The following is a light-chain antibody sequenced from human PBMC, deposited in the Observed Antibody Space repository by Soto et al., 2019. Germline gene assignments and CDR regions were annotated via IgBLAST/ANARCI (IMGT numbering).Light chain of an antibody. Sequence: DLQMTQSPSTLSASVGDRVTITCRASQSISSWLAWYQQKPGKAPKLVIYKASSLESGVPSRFIGSGSGTEFTLTISSLQPDDFPAYYCQQYYSYRWTFGQGTKVEIK. V-gene: IGKV1-5*03. J-gene: IGKJ1*01. CDR1: QSISSW. CDR2: KAS. CDR3: QQYYSYRWT.